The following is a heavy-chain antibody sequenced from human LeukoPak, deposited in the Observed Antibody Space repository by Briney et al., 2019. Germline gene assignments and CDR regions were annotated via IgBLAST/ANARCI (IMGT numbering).Heavy chain of an antibody. D-gene: IGHD4/OR15-4a*01. V-gene: IGHV3-23*01. J-gene: IGHJ6*02. CDR3: ATERGLTKYYYGMDV. Sequence: GGSLRLSCAASGFGFNNYAMSWVRQAPGKGLEWVSGISGSGGNTYYADSVKGRFTISRDNSKNTLYLQMNSLRAEDTAVYYCATERGLTKYYYGMDVWGQGTTVTVSS. CDR1: GFGFNNYA. CDR2: ISGSGGNT.